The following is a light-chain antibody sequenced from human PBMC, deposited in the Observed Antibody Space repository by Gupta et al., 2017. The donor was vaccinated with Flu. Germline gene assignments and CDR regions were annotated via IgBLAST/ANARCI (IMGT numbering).Light chain of an antibody. CDR1: SSDVGGYNY. V-gene: IGLV2-8*01. Sequence: QSALTPPPSASGSPCQSVTISCTGSSSDVGGYNYVSCYQQHPGNAPKLMIYEVTKRPSGVPDRFSGSKSGNTASMTVSGLQTEDEADYDCSSYAGSNNFVFGTGTKVTVL. CDR2: EVT. CDR3: SSYAGSNNFV. J-gene: IGLJ1*01.